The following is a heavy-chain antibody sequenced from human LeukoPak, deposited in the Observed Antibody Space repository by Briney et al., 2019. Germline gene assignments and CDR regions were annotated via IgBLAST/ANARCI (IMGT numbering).Heavy chain of an antibody. V-gene: IGHV4-61*02. Sequence: PSETLSLTCTVSSGSINSGSYSWTWIRQPAGKGLEWIGRIHISGSTDYTPSLKSRVTISVDTSKYQFSLKLSSVTAADTAVYYCARADRSGYFGNVVAFDIWGQGTMVTVSS. CDR2: IHISGST. J-gene: IGHJ3*02. CDR1: SGSINSGSYS. CDR3: ARADRSGYFGNVVAFDI. D-gene: IGHD3-22*01.